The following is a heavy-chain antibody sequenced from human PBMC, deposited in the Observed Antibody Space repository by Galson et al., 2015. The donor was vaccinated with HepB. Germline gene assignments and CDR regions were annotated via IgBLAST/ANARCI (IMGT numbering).Heavy chain of an antibody. J-gene: IGHJ4*02. Sequence: SETLSLTCAVYGGSFSGYYWSWIRQPPGKGLEWIGEINHSGSTNYNPSLKSRVTISVDTSKNQFSLKLSSVTAADTAVYYCARVAFIYSGYDHFDYWGQGTLVTVSS. CDR3: ARVAFIYSGYDHFDY. V-gene: IGHV4-34*01. D-gene: IGHD5-12*01. CDR2: INHSGST. CDR1: GGSFSGYY.